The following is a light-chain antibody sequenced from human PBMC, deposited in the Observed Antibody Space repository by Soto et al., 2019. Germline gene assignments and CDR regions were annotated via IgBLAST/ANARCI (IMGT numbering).Light chain of an antibody. CDR3: QHYGSSPGT. CDR1: QSVSSSY. V-gene: IGKV3-20*01. Sequence: EIVLTQSPGTLSLSPGERATLSCRASQSVSSSYLAWYQQKPGQAPRLLIYGASSRATGFPDRFSSSGSGTDFTLTISRLEPEDFAVYYCQHYGSSPGTFGQGTKV. CDR2: GAS. J-gene: IGKJ1*01.